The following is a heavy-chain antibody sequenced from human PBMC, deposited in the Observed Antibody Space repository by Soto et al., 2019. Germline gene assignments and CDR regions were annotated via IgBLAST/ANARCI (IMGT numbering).Heavy chain of an antibody. CDR1: GFVFSDFQ. J-gene: IGHJ4*02. V-gene: IGHV3-21*01. D-gene: IGHD3-16*01. CDR2: ITGTSAFT. Sequence: GGSLRLSCAASGFVFSDFQFNWVRQAPGGGLEWLLSITGTSAFTEYAESIEGRFTISRDNPNKLLFLHMDNLRPEDTAVYYCARDNLAFQGAFDLWGQGTLVTVSS. CDR3: ARDNLAFQGAFDL.